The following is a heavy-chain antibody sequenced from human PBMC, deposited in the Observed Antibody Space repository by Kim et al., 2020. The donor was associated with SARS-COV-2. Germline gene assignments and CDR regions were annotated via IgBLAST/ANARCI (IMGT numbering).Heavy chain of an antibody. D-gene: IGHD2-2*01. CDR3: ARGDVILTPATKAPRYFYGLGV. CDR1: GGSVSIYY. V-gene: IGHV4-59*02. J-gene: IGHJ6*04. CDR2: IYYSATT. Sequence: SETLSLTCTASGGSVSIYYWSWIRQPPGKALEWIGYIYYSATTKYNPSLRSRVTISVDTSQNELSLKLNSVTAADTAIYYFARGDVILTPATKAPRYFYGLGVWGEGDTGNVSS.